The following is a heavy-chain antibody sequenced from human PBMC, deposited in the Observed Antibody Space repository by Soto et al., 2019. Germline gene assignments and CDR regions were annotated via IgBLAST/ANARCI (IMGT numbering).Heavy chain of an antibody. CDR2: ISYDGSNK. CDR3: ASSRDTAMAPSFDY. CDR1: GFTFSSYA. V-gene: IGHV3-30-3*01. Sequence: QVQLVESGGGVVQPGRSLRLSCAASGFTFSSYAMHWVRQAPGKGLEWVAVISYDGSNKYYADSVKGRFTISRGNSKNTLYLQMNSLRAEDTAVYYCASSRDTAMAPSFDYWGQGTLVTVSS. D-gene: IGHD5-18*01. J-gene: IGHJ4*02.